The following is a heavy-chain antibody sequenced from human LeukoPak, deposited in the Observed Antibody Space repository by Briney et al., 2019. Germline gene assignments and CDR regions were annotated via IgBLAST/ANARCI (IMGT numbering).Heavy chain of an antibody. CDR3: ALLLEGRDWFDP. D-gene: IGHD2/OR15-2a*01. V-gene: IGHV1-69*05. J-gene: IGHJ5*02. Sequence: ASVKVSCKASGGTFSSYAISWVRQAPGQGLEWMGGIIPIFGTANYAQKFQGRVTITTDESTSTAYMELSSLRSEDTAVYYCALLLEGRDWFDPWGQGTLVTVSS. CDR1: GGTFSSYA. CDR2: IIPIFGTA.